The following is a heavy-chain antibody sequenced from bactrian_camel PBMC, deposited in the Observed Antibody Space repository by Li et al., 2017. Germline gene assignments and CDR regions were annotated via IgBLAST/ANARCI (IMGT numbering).Heavy chain of an antibody. CDR2: IDNAGSA. J-gene: IGHJ4*01. CDR1: GNTAVRYC. CDR3: AADGVNLQLAEGITT. V-gene: IGHV3S55*01. D-gene: IGHD7*01. Sequence: HVQLVESGGGSVQAGGSLRLSCAVSGNTAVRYCLGWFRQAPGKEREGVAAIDNAGSATYTYAVQGRFTISKDSAKNTLYLQMNDLKVEDTAMYYCAADGVNLQLAEGITTGARGPRSPSP.